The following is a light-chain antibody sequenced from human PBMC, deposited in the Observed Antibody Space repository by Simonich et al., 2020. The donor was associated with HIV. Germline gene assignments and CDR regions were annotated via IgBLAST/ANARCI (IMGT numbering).Light chain of an antibody. CDR2: DAS. Sequence: EIVLTQSPGTLSLSPGERATLSCRASQSVSSSYLAWYQQKPGLAPRLLIYDASSRATGITDRFSGSGSGTDFTLTISRLEPEDFAVYFCQQRSNWPTFTFGPGTKVDIK. V-gene: IGKV3D-20*02. CDR1: QSVSSSY. CDR3: QQRSNWPTFT. J-gene: IGKJ3*01.